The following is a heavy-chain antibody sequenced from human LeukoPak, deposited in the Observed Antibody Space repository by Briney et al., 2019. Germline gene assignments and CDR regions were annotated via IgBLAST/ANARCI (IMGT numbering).Heavy chain of an antibody. CDR1: GFTFSSYG. Sequence: GGSLRLSCAASGFTFSSYGMHWVRQAPGKGLEWVAVISYDGSNKYYADSVKGRFTISRDNSKNTLYLQMNSLRAEDTAVYYCARENLGGFGELFTFDPWGQGTLVTVSS. J-gene: IGHJ5*02. D-gene: IGHD3-10*01. CDR3: ARENLGGFGELFTFDP. CDR2: ISYDGSNK. V-gene: IGHV3-30*03.